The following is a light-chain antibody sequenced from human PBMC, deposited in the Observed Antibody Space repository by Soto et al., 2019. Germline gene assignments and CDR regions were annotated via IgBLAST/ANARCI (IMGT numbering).Light chain of an antibody. CDR1: SSNIGKTT. CDR2: TTD. V-gene: IGLV1-44*01. Sequence: QSVLTQPPSVSGTPGQRVTISCSGTSSNIGKTTVNWYQQIPGMAPKVLIHTTDRRPSGVPDRFSGSKSGTSGSLAISDLQSEDEADYYCSAWDNSLNGYVFGTGPKVTVL. CDR3: SAWDNSLNGYV. J-gene: IGLJ1*01.